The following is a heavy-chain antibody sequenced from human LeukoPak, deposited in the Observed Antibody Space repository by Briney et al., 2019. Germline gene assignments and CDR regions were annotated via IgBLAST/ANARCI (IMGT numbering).Heavy chain of an antibody. CDR3: ARDDDRAREIDY. Sequence: SVKVSCKASRGTFSKYAISWVRQAPGQGLEWMGRIIPILNITHYAQKFQGRVTIAADKSTSTAYVELSSLRSEDTAMYYCARDDDRAREIDYWGQGTLVTVSS. V-gene: IGHV1-69*04. J-gene: IGHJ4*02. CDR1: RGTFSKYA. D-gene: IGHD3-22*01. CDR2: IIPILNIT.